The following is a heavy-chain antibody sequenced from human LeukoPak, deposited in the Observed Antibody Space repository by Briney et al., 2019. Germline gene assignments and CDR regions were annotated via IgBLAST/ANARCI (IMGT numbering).Heavy chain of an antibody. V-gene: IGHV3-7*01. J-gene: IGHJ4*02. Sequence: GGSLRLSCVASGLTYSSSWMTWARQAPGKGLESVATINDDGSDKYYVDSVKGRFSISRDNAKSSLYLQMNSLRLEDTAMYYCADLGYSDWGQGTLVTVSS. D-gene: IGHD5-18*01. CDR1: GLTYSSSW. CDR2: INDDGSDK. CDR3: ADLGYSD.